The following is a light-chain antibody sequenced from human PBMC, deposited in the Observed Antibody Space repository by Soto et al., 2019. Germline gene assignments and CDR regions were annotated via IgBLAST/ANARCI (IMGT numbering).Light chain of an antibody. Sequence: QSVLTQPPSASGTPGQTVTISCSGSSFNIGFNYVYWYQQLPGMAPKLLIHSNDERPSGVADRCSGSKSGTSASLAISGLRSEDEAEYYCAAWDDSLSGGVFGTGTKLTVL. CDR1: SFNIGFNY. J-gene: IGLJ1*01. CDR3: AAWDDSLSGGV. V-gene: IGLV1-47*02. CDR2: SND.